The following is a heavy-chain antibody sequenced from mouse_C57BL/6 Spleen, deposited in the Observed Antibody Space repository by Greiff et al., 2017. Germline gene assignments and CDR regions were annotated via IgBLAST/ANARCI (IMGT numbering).Heavy chain of an antibody. CDR1: GYTFTSYT. CDR2: INPSSGYT. Sequence: QVHVKQSGAELARPGASVKMSCKASGYTFTSYTMHWVKQRPGQGLEWIGYINPSSGYTKYNQKFKDKATLTADKSSSTAYMQLSSLTSEDSAVYYCARDYYGSSWGQGTTLTVSS. CDR3: ARDYYGSS. V-gene: IGHV1-4*01. J-gene: IGHJ2*01. D-gene: IGHD1-1*01.